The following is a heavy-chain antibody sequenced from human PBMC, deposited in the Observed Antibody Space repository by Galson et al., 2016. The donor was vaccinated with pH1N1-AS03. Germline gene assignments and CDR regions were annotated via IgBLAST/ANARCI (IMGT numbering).Heavy chain of an antibody. D-gene: IGHD3-16*02. J-gene: IGHJ5*01. CDR3: AKDAMSGGIVVLYNWFDS. Sequence: SLRLSCAVSGFTFSGYGMHWVRQAPGKGLEWVAVISYDESHRYYADSVKGRFTVSRDNSNNTLYMQMNSLRTEDTAVYYCAKDAMSGGIVVLYNWFDSWGPGTLVTVSS. CDR1: GFTFSGYG. CDR2: ISYDESHR. V-gene: IGHV3-30*18.